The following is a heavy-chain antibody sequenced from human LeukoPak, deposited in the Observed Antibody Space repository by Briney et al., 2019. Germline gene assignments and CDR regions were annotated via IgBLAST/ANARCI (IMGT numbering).Heavy chain of an antibody. D-gene: IGHD6-13*01. Sequence: GGSLRLSCAASGFTFSSYAMSWARQAPGKGLEWVSAISGSGGSTYYADSVKGRFTISRDNSKNTLYLQMNSQRAEDTAVYYCAKDVRVAAAADFDYWGQGTLVTVSS. CDR1: GFTFSSYA. J-gene: IGHJ4*02. CDR2: ISGSGGST. V-gene: IGHV3-23*01. CDR3: AKDVRVAAAADFDY.